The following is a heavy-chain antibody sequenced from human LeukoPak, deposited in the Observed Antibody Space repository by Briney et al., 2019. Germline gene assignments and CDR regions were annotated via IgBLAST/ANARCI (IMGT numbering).Heavy chain of an antibody. V-gene: IGHV4-34*01. Sequence: PSETLSLTCTVYGGSFSGYYWSWIRQPPGKGLEWIGEINHSGSTNYNPSLKSRVTISVDTSKNQFSLKLSSVTAADTAVYYCARHLTSHTAMENWGQGTLVTVSS. CDR2: INHSGST. J-gene: IGHJ4*02. CDR3: ARHLTSHTAMEN. D-gene: IGHD5-18*01. CDR1: GGSFSGYY.